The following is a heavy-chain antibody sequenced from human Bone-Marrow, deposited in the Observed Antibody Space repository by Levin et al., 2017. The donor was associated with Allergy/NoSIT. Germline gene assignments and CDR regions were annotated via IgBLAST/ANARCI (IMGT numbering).Heavy chain of an antibody. CDR2: IKGDGSEK. CDR1: GFTFSTYW. V-gene: IGHV3-7*01. J-gene: IGHJ4*02. D-gene: IGHD4-17*01. CDR3: ARYGTDSDYGDYPRY. Sequence: GGSLRLSCAASGFTFSTYWMSWVRQAPGKGPEWVASIKGDGSEKYYVDSVKGRFAISRDNAEKSLSLQMNSLRAEDTAVYYCARYGTDSDYGDYPRYWGQGTLVTVFS.